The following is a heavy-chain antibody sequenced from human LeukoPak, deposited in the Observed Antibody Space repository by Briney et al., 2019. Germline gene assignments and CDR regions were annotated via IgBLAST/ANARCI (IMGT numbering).Heavy chain of an antibody. CDR3: ATYYSEYWYFDY. Sequence: ASVKVPCKVSGYTLTELSMHWVRQAPGTGLEWMGGFDPEDGETIYAQKFQGRVTMTEDTSTDTAYMELSSLRSEDTAVYYCATYYSEYWYFDYWGQGTLVTVSS. CDR2: FDPEDGET. V-gene: IGHV1-24*01. J-gene: IGHJ4*02. D-gene: IGHD2/OR15-2a*01. CDR1: GYTLTELS.